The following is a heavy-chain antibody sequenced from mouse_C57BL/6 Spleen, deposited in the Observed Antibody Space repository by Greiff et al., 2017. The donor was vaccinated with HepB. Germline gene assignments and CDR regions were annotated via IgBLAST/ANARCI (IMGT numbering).Heavy chain of an antibody. D-gene: IGHD1-1*01. CDR1: GYSFTGYY. CDR3: ARKDYGSSYYAMDY. J-gene: IGHJ4*01. CDR2: INPSTGGT. V-gene: IGHV1-42*01. Sequence: EVQLQQSGPELVKPGASVKISCKASGYSFTGYYMNWVKQSPEKSLEWIGEINPSTGGTTYNQKFKAKATLTVDKSSSTVYMQLKSLTSEDSAVYYCARKDYGSSYYAMDYWGQGTSVTVSS.